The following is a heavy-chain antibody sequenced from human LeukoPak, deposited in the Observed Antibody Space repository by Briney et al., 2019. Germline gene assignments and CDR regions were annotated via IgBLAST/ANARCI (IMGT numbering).Heavy chain of an antibody. D-gene: IGHD3-22*01. Sequence: GGSLRLSCAASGFTVSSNYMSWVRQAPGKGLEWVSVIYSGGSTYYADSVKGRFTISRDNSKNTLYLQMNSLRAEDTAVYYCARDEHYYDSSGYYYYGMDVWGQGTTVTVSS. V-gene: IGHV3-53*01. J-gene: IGHJ6*02. CDR3: ARDEHYYDSSGYYYYGMDV. CDR1: GFTVSSNY. CDR2: IYSGGST.